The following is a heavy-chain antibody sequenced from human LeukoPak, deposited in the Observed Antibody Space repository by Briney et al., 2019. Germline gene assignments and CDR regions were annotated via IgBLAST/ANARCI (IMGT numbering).Heavy chain of an antibody. J-gene: IGHJ4*02. CDR3: TRDLAAAGPAFDF. CDR1: GGTFSSYA. CDR2: IIPIFGTA. D-gene: IGHD6-13*01. Sequence: SVKVSCKASGGTFSSYAISWVRQAPGQGLEWMGRIIPIFGTANYAQKFQGRVTITTDESTSTAYMELSSLRSEDTCVYQCTRDLAAAGPAFDFWGEGTLVTVSS. V-gene: IGHV1-69*05.